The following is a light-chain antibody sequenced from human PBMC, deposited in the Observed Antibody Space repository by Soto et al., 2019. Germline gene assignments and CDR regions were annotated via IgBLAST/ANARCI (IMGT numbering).Light chain of an antibody. J-gene: IGKJ1*01. CDR1: QTICRNY. CDR2: GAS. Sequence: EIVLTQSPGTLSLSPGETATVSCRASQTICRNYLALYQQKPGQAPRLLIYGASNGATGIPDRFSGSGSGTDFTLTISRLEPKDFAVYYCQQYGSSGTFGQGTKVDI. CDR3: QQYGSSGT. V-gene: IGKV3-20*01.